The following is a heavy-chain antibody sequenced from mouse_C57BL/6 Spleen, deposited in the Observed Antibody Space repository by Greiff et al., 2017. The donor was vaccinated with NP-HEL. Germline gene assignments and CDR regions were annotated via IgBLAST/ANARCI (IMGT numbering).Heavy chain of an antibody. J-gene: IGHJ4*01. D-gene: IGHD1-1*01. Sequence: QVQLQQPGAELVKPGASVKLSCKASGYTFTSYWMQWVKQRPGQGLEWIGEIDPSDSYTNYNQKFKGKATLTVDTSSSTAYMQLSRLTSEDSAVYYGARGVAKAMDYWGQGTSVTVSS. CDR1: GYTFTSYW. CDR3: ARGVAKAMDY. CDR2: IDPSDSYT. V-gene: IGHV1-50*01.